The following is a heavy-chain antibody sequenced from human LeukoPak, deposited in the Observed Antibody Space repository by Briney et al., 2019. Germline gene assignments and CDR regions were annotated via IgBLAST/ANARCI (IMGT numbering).Heavy chain of an antibody. CDR3: ARADVRPGYVWGSYRPIDY. Sequence: KPSETLSLTCTVSGYSISNGYYWGWIRQPPGKGLEWIGSIYHSGSTYYNPSLKSRVTISVDTSKNQFSLKLSSVTAADTAVYYCARADVRPGYVWGSYRPIDYWGQGTLVTVSS. CDR1: GYSISNGYY. V-gene: IGHV4-38-2*02. J-gene: IGHJ4*02. CDR2: IYHSGST. D-gene: IGHD3-16*02.